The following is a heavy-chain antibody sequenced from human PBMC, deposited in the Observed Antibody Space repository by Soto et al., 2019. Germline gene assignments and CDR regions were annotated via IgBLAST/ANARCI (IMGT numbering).Heavy chain of an antibody. V-gene: IGHV3-23*01. CDR2: ITDTGGDA. J-gene: IGHJ4*02. CDR1: GLTFGSRA. CDR3: VRGSKGSYPGSRIFDF. Sequence: PVGSLRLSCVDSGLTFGSRAMSWVRQSPGEGLEWVSTITDTGGDAKYADSVRGRFAISRDNSKNTLYLQMSALRAEDSAIYFCVRGSKGSYPGSRIFDFWGRGTLVTVSS. D-gene: IGHD3-10*01.